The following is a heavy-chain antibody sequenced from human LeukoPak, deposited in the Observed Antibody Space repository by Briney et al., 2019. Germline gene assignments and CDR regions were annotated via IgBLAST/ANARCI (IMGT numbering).Heavy chain of an antibody. CDR1: GYTFTGYY. CDR2: INPNSGGT. D-gene: IGHD3-3*01. J-gene: IGHJ5*02. CDR3: AKVGLFGVAHIAQYNWFDP. V-gene: IGHV1-2*02. Sequence: GASVKVSCKASGYTFTGYYIHWVRQAPGQGLEWMGWINPNSGGTNYAQKFQGRVTMTRDTSISTAYMEPSRLRSDDTAVYYCAKVGLFGVAHIAQYNWFDPWGQGTLVTVSS.